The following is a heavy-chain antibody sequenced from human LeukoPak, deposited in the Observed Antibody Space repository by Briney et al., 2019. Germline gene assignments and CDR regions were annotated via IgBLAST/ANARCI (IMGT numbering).Heavy chain of an antibody. J-gene: IGHJ4*02. CDR1: GFTFSSYG. V-gene: IGHV3-33*01. CDR2: IWYDGSNK. Sequence: GGSLRLSYAASGFTFSSYGMHWVRQAPGKGLEWVAVIWYDGSNKYYADSVKGRFTISRDNSKNTLYLQMNSLRAEDTAVYYCARDSYYYDSSGSGDYWGQGTLVTVSS. CDR3: ARDSYYYDSSGSGDY. D-gene: IGHD3-22*01.